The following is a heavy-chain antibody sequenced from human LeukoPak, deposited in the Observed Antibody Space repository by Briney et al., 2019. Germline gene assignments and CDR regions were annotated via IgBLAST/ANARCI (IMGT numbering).Heavy chain of an antibody. V-gene: IGHV3-74*01. Sequence: GGSLRLSCADSGFTFSRYWMHWVRETPGKGPVWVSCISADGSVTRYADSVKGRFTISRDNTKSTLYLQMHSLRAEDTAVYYCATAGGDGSRMGFDPWGQGTLVTVSS. CDR1: GFTFSRYW. D-gene: IGHD2-15*01. CDR3: ATAGGDGSRMGFDP. CDR2: ISADGSVT. J-gene: IGHJ5*02.